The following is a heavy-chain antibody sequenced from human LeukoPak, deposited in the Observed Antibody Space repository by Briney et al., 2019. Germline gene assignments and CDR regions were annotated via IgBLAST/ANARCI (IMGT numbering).Heavy chain of an antibody. J-gene: IGHJ4*02. V-gene: IGHV4-31*03. D-gene: IGHD6-13*01. CDR2: IYYSGST. CDR3: ASLTEYSSSWNNFDY. Sequence: SETLSLTCTVSGGSISSGGYDWSWIRQHPGKGLEWIGYIYYSGSTYYNPSLKSRVTISVDTSKNQFSLKLSSVTAADTAVYYCASLTEYSSSWNNFDYWGQGNLVTVSS. CDR1: GGSISSGGYD.